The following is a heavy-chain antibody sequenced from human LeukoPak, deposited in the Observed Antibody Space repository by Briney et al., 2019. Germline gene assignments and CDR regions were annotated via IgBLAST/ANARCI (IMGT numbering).Heavy chain of an antibody. V-gene: IGHV3-48*04. D-gene: IGHD6-6*01. CDR1: GFTFSSYS. CDR2: ISSSSSTI. CDR3: ATRTRMSYSSSSMAVDY. J-gene: IGHJ4*02. Sequence: GGSLRLSCAASGFTFSSYSMNWVRQAPGKGLEWVSYISSSSSTIYYADSVKGRFTISRDNAKNSLYLQMNSLRAEDTAVYYCATRTRMSYSSSSMAVDYWGQGTLVTVSS.